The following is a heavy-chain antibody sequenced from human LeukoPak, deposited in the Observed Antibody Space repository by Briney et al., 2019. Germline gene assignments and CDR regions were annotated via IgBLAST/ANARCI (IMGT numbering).Heavy chain of an antibody. CDR3: AKVGRYDFWSGTKKEARDNWFDP. CDR2: ISYDGSNK. J-gene: IGHJ5*02. D-gene: IGHD3-3*01. CDR1: GFTFSSYG. V-gene: IGHV3-30*18. Sequence: GGSLRLSCAASGFTFSSYGMHWVRQAPGKGLEWVAVISYDGSNKYYADSVKGRFTISRDNSKNTLYLQMNSLRDEDTAVYYCAKVGRYDFWSGTKKEARDNWFDPWGQGTLVTVSS.